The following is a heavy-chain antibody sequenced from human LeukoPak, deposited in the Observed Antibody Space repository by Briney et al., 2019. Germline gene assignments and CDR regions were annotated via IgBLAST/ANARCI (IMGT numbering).Heavy chain of an antibody. CDR2: IYYSGST. Sequence: SETLSLTCTVSGGSISSSSYYWGWIRQPPGKGLEWIGSIYYSGSTYYNPSLKSRVTISVDTSKNQFSLKLSSVTAADTAVYYCARGPLGYYDFWSGYWARIGPDYYYMDVWGKGTTVTVSS. D-gene: IGHD3-3*01. CDR3: ARGPLGYYDFWSGYWARIGPDYYYMDV. CDR1: GGSISSSSYY. J-gene: IGHJ6*03. V-gene: IGHV4-39*07.